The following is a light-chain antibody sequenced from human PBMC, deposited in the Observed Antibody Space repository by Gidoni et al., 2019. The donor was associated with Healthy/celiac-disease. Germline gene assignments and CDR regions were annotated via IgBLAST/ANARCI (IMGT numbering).Light chain of an antibody. Sequence: QPVLTQPPSASASLGASVPLTCPLSSGYSNYKVDWYQQRPGKGPRFVMRVGTGGIVGSKGDGIPDRFSVLGSGLNRYLTIKNIQEEDESDYHCGADHGSGSNFLVVFGGGTKLTVL. CDR2: VGTGGIVG. CDR1: SGYSNYK. J-gene: IGLJ2*01. CDR3: GADHGSGSNFLVV. V-gene: IGLV9-49*01.